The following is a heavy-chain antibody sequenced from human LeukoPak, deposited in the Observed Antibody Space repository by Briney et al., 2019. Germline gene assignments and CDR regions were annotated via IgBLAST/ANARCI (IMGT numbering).Heavy chain of an antibody. CDR1: GFSLTTRPLG. CDR3: AHRRSGYDWNHGDFDY. CDR2: IYWDDDK. J-gene: IGHJ4*02. D-gene: IGHD1-20*01. V-gene: IGHV2-5*02. Sequence: SGPTLVNPTKTRMLTCSFSGFSLTTRPLGVGWIRQPPGKALEWLAVIYWDDDKRYNPSLKTRLTVTTATSKNQVVLIMTNMDPVDTATYYCAHRRSGYDWNHGDFDYWGQGTLVTVSS.